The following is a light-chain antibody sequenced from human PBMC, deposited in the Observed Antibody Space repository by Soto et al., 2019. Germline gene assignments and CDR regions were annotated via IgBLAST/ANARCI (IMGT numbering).Light chain of an antibody. Sequence: EILLTQSPGTLSLSPGERATLSCRASQTISFNSLAWYQQKPGQAPRLLIYHASTRATGIPDRFSGSGSGTDFTLTISRLEPEDFAVYYCQSYGSSSMYTFGQGTNLEIK. V-gene: IGKV3-20*01. J-gene: IGKJ2*01. CDR3: QSYGSSSMYT. CDR2: HAS. CDR1: QTISFNS.